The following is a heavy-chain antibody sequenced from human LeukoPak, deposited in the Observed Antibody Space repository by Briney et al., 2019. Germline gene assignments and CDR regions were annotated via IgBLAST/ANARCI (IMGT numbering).Heavy chain of an antibody. CDR2: ISYDGSNK. CDR1: GFTFSSYV. J-gene: IGHJ4*02. Sequence: PGGSLRLSCAASGFTFSSYVMHWVRQAPGKGLEWVAVISYDGSNKYYADSVKGRFTISRDNSKNTLYLQMNSLRAEDTAVYYCARGVIRIRDSSSWSPTFDYWGQGTLVTVSS. D-gene: IGHD6-13*01. V-gene: IGHV3-30*04. CDR3: ARGVIRIRDSSSWSPTFDY.